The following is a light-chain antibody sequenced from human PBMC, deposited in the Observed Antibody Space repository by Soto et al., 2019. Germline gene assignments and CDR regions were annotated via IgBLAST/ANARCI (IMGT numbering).Light chain of an antibody. Sequence: QSVLTQPPSVSAAPGQKVTISCSGSSSNIGGNSVSWYQQLPGTASKLLIYDDNKRPSGIPDRFSGSKSGTSATLGITGFQTGDEAYYYCRSWDSSLSAYVLRTGTKV. CDR1: SSNIGGNS. CDR2: DDN. V-gene: IGLV1-51*01. J-gene: IGLJ1*01. CDR3: RSWDSSLSAYV.